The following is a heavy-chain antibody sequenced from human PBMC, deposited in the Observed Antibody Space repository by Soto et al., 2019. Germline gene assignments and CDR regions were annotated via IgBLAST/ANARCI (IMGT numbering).Heavy chain of an antibody. J-gene: IGHJ4*02. CDR3: ARSPREIFGVAKIDY. D-gene: IGHD3-3*01. V-gene: IGHV4-38-2*01. CDR2: IYHSGST. Sequence: DTLSLTCAVSGYSISSGYYWGWIRQPPGKGLEWIGSIYHSGSTYYNPSLKSRVTISVDTSKNQFSLKLSSVTAADTAVYYCARSPREIFGVAKIDYWGQGXLVTVYS. CDR1: GYSISSGYY.